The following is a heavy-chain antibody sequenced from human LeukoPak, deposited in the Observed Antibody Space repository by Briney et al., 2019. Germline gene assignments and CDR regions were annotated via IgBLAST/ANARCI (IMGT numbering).Heavy chain of an antibody. CDR2: ISSSGSTI. D-gene: IGHD1-1*01. J-gene: IGHJ6*03. CDR1: GFTFSDYY. CDR3: AKKDNNYNYKDV. V-gene: IGHV3-11*01. Sequence: PGGSLRLSSAASGFTFSDYYMSWIRQVPGKGLECVSYISSSGSTIYYADSVKGRFTVSRDNSKNTLYLQMSSLRAEDTAIYDCAKKDNNYNYKDVWGKGTTVTVSS.